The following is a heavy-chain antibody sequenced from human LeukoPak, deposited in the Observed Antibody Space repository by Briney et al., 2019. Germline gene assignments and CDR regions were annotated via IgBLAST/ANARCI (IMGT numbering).Heavy chain of an antibody. Sequence: KSSETLSLTCTVSGGSFSSADNYCSWIRQAPGKGLEWIGYIHYSGSTNYNPSLKSRVTMSVDTSKNQFSLKLSSVTAADTAVYYCAREAAALLHDAFDIWGQGTMVTVSS. V-gene: IGHV4-61*08. CDR2: IHYSGST. CDR1: GGSFSSADNY. J-gene: IGHJ3*02. D-gene: IGHD6-13*01. CDR3: AREAAALLHDAFDI.